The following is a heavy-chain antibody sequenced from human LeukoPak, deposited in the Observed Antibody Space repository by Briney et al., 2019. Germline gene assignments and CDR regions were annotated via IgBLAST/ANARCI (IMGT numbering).Heavy chain of an antibody. Sequence: GGSLRLSCAASGFTFSSYGMIWVRQAPGKGLEWVSGISGSGGRTNVADSVKGRFTVSRDNSKNTLYLQMNSLRADDTAVDHCAGDKTTGGWYEFDYWGQGTLVTVSS. CDR3: AGDKTTGGWYEFDY. V-gene: IGHV3-23*01. D-gene: IGHD6-19*01. J-gene: IGHJ4*02. CDR2: ISGSGGRT. CDR1: GFTFSSYG.